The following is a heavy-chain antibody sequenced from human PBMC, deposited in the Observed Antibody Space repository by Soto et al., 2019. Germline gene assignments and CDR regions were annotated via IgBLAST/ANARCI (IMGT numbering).Heavy chain of an antibody. D-gene: IGHD6-19*01. CDR1: GFTFSDYY. J-gene: IGHJ4*02. V-gene: IGHV3-72*01. CDR3: ARAKSSGGRWPTDY. Sequence: EVQLVESGGGLVQPGGSLRLSCAVSGFTFSDYYIDWVRQAPGKGLEWVGRSRNKANSYTTEYAASVRGRFTISRDDSKNSLYLQMDSLKTEDTAMYFCARAKSSGGRWPTDYWGQGTLVSVSS. CDR2: SRNKANSYTT.